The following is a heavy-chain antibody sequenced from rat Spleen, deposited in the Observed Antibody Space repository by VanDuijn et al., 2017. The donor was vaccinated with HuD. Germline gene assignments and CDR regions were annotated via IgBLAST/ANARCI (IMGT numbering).Heavy chain of an antibody. CDR2: ISSGGGGI. D-gene: IGHD1-12*02. CDR1: GFTFSSFP. J-gene: IGHJ4*01. V-gene: IGHV5-46*01. CDR3: TRRMASVMDA. Sequence: EVELVQSDGGLVQPGRSLKLSCAASGFTFSSFPMAWVRQAPKKGLEWVAYISSGGGGIYYPDSVQGRFTISRDNAKSTLYLQMNSLRSEDTATYYCTRRMASVMDAWGQGASVTVSS.